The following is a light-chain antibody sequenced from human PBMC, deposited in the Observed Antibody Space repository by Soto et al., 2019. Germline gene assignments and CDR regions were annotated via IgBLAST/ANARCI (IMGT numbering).Light chain of an antibody. J-gene: IGKJ5*01. V-gene: IGKV3-20*01. CDR3: HQYGISPPVT. Sequence: EIVLTQSPGTLSLSPGERATLSCRASQSVSSSYLAWYQQKPGQAPRLLIYGASSRAIGIPDRFSGSGSGTDFTLTISRLEPEDFAMYYCHQYGISPPVTFGQGTRLEIK. CDR2: GAS. CDR1: QSVSSSY.